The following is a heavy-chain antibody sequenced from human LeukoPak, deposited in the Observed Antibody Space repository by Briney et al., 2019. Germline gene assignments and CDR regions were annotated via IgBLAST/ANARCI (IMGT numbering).Heavy chain of an antibody. Sequence: SETLSLTCTVSGGSISSSSYYWGWIRQPPGKGLEWFGSIYYSGSTYYNPSLKSRVTISVDTSKNQFSLKLSSVTAADTAVYYCARHPRRAGTTLGAFDIWGQGTMVTVSS. CDR1: GGSISSSSYY. D-gene: IGHD1-1*01. J-gene: IGHJ3*02. CDR2: IYYSGST. CDR3: ARHPRRAGTTLGAFDI. V-gene: IGHV4-39*01.